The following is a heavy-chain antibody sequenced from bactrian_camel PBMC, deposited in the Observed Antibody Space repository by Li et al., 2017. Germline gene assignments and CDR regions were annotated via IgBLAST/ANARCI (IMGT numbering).Heavy chain of an antibody. CDR1: GFTFSSYA. Sequence: VQLVESGGGLVQPGGSLRLSCAASGFTFSSYAMSWVRQAPGKGLEWVSTINREGHTTYYSDSVKGRFTISRDNAKKTLTLQLNSLKTEDTAVYYCAATDGWVPSSLGQGTQVTVS. J-gene: IGHJ4*01. V-gene: IGHV3S31*01. D-gene: IGHD5*01. CDR2: INREGHTT.